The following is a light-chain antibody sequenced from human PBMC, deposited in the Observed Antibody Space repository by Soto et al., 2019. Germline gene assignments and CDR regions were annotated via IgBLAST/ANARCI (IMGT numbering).Light chain of an antibody. CDR2: EDN. CDR3: QSYDIINWV. J-gene: IGLJ3*02. V-gene: IGLV6-57*04. CDR1: SGSIASNY. Sequence: NFMLTQPHSVSESPGKTVTISCTRSSGSIASNYVQWYQQRPGSAPTTVIYEDNQRPSGVPDRFSGSIDSSSNSASLTISGLKTEDEADYYCQSYDIINWVFGGGTKLTFL.